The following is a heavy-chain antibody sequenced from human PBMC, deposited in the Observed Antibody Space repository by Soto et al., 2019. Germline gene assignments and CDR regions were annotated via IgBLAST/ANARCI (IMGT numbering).Heavy chain of an antibody. J-gene: IGHJ3*02. CDR2: IYYSGST. Sequence: SETLSLTCTVSGGSSSSGGYCWSWIRQHPGKGLEWIGYIYYSGSTYYNPSLKSRVTISVDTSKNQFSLKLSSVTAADTAVYYCARDTNDYGDYLRAFDIWGQGTMVTVSS. CDR1: GGSSSSGGYC. D-gene: IGHD4-17*01. V-gene: IGHV4-31*03. CDR3: ARDTNDYGDYLRAFDI.